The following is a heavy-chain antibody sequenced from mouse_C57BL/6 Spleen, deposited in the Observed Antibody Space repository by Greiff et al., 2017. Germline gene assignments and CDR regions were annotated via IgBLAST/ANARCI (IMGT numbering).Heavy chain of an antibody. CDR3: TGGHIDV. D-gene: IGHD3-1*01. CDR2: ISSGGDYI. Sequence: EVMLVESGEGLVKPGGSLKLSCAASGFTFSSYAMSWVRQTPEKRLEWVAYISSGGDYIYYADTEKGRFTISRDNARNTLYQQMSRLKSEDTAMYYGTGGHIDVWGTGTTVTVSS. CDR1: GFTFSSYA. V-gene: IGHV5-9-1*02. J-gene: IGHJ1*03.